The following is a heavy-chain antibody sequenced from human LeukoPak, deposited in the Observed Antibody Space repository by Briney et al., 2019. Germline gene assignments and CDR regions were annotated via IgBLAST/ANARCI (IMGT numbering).Heavy chain of an antibody. CDR2: ISSSSYI. Sequence: GGSLRLSCAASGFTFSSYSMNWVRQAPGKGLEWVSSISSSSYIYYADSVKGRFTISRDNAKNSLYLQMNSLRAEDTAVYYGARDPRWAATPGAFDIWGQGTMVTVSS. CDR1: GFTFSSYS. J-gene: IGHJ3*02. D-gene: IGHD2-2*01. V-gene: IGHV3-21*01. CDR3: ARDPRWAATPGAFDI.